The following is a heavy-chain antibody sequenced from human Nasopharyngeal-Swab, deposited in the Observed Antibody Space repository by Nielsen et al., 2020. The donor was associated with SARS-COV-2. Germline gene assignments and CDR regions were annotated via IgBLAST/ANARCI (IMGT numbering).Heavy chain of an antibody. CDR2: IYYSGST. D-gene: IGHD2-21*01. CDR3: ARGVVRDNWFDP. Sequence: SETLSPTFTVSGGSISSFSWSWIRQPPGKGLEWVGYIYYSGSTNYNPSLKSRVTISLDTSKKQFSLKLCSVTAADTAVYYCARGVVRDNWFDPWGQGTLVTVSS. CDR1: GGSISSFS. J-gene: IGHJ5*02. V-gene: IGHV4-59*13.